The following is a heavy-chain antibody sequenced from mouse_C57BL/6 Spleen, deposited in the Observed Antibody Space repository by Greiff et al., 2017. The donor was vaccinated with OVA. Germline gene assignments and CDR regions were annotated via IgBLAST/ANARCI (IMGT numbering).Heavy chain of an antibody. Sequence: EVQLQQSVAELVRPGASVKLSCTASGFNFTNTYMRWVKQRPEQGLEWIGRIDPANGNTKYAPKFQGMATITADTSSNTAYMLLSSLTSDATAIYYGAGSGYCYTMDYWGQGTSVTVSS. CDR1: GFNFTNTY. J-gene: IGHJ4*01. CDR3: AGSGYCYTMDY. V-gene: IGHV14-3*01. CDR2: IDPANGNT. D-gene: IGHD3-1*01.